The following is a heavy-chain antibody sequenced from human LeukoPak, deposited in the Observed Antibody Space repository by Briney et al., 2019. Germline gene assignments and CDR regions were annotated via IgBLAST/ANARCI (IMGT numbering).Heavy chain of an antibody. V-gene: IGHV3-30*02. Sequence: GGSLRLSCAASGFTFSSYGMHWVRQAPGKGLEWAAFIRYDGSNKYYADSVKGRFTISRDNSKNTLYLQMNSLRAEDTAVYYCAKDLFQRAVGWFDPWGQGTLVTVSS. CDR1: GFTFSSYG. D-gene: IGHD1-1*01. CDR2: IRYDGSNK. J-gene: IGHJ5*02. CDR3: AKDLFQRAVGWFDP.